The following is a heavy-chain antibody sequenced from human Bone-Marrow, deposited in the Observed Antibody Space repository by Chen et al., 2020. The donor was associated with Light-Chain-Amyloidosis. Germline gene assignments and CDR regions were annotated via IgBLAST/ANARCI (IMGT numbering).Heavy chain of an antibody. CDR2: ISSSSSYI. V-gene: IGHV3-21*04. CDR3: AKDISYDDILPGYPADAFDI. Sequence: EVQLVESGGGLVKPGGSLRLSCAASGFTFSSYSMNWVRQAPGKGLEWVSSISSSSSYIYYADSVKGRFTISRDNAKNSLYLQMNSLRAEDTAVYYCAKDISYDDILPGYPADAFDIWGQGTMVTVSS. CDR1: GFTFSSYS. D-gene: IGHD3-9*01. J-gene: IGHJ3*02.